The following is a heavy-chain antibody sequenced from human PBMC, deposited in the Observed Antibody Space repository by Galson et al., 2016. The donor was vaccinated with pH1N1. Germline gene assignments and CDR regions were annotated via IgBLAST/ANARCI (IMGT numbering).Heavy chain of an antibody. CDR1: GFSLSTFGVR. CDR2: IDWDDEK. V-gene: IGHV2-70*04. J-gene: IGHJ6*02. D-gene: IGHD3-3*01. CDR3: ARMVLASGGRYDYGMGV. Sequence: PALVKPTQTLKLTCTFSGFSLSTFGVRVSWIRQSPGKALEWLARIDWDDEKFYSPSLKTRLTISKDTSKDQVVLTMTNMDPVDTGTDYCARMVLASGGRYDYGMGVWGQGTTVTVSS.